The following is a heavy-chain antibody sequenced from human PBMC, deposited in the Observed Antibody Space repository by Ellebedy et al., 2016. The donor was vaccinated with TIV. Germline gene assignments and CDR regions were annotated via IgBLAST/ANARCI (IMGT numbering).Heavy chain of an antibody. Sequence: GESLKISCAASGFTFNSYVMSWVRQAPGRGPECVSIIYSTGTTDYADSVRGRFTISRDSAKNTLYLQMNSLRVEDTAVYYCARKSDTLLFAGGDCWGQGTLVTVSS. CDR1: GFTFNSYV. V-gene: IGHV3-23*05. D-gene: IGHD3-16*01. J-gene: IGHJ4*02. CDR2: IYSTGTT. CDR3: ARKSDTLLFAGGDC.